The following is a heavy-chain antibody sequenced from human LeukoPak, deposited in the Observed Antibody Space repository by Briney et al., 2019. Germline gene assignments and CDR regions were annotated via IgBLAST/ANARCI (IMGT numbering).Heavy chain of an antibody. CDR3: ARGGGHLDC. Sequence: GGSLRLSCAASRFSFSSYWMSWVRQAPGKGLEWVANIKQDGSDKYYLTSVRGRFTISRDNAKNSLFLQMNSLRVEDTAVYYCARGGGHLDCWGQGTLVTVSS. CDR1: RFSFSSYW. V-gene: IGHV3-7*03. J-gene: IGHJ4*02. CDR2: IKQDGSDK. D-gene: IGHD4-23*01.